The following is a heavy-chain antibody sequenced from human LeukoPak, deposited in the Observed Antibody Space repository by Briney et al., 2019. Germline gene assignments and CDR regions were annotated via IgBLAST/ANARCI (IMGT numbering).Heavy chain of an antibody. D-gene: IGHD2/OR15-2a*01. CDR2: ISGGGVGT. J-gene: IGHJ3*01. V-gene: IGHV3-23*01. CDR3: ARILWLNVVLVPADY. Sequence: GGSLRLACAASGFTFGSYGMSWFRQAPGKRPEWVAAISGGGVGTHYADSVKGRATISRDNSRTTVFLQINSLRGDDTAVYFCARILWLNVVLVPADYWGQGTMVIVSS. CDR1: GFTFGSYG.